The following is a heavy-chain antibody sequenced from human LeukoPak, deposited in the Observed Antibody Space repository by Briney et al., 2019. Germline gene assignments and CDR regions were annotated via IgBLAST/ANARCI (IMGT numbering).Heavy chain of an antibody. J-gene: IGHJ4*02. Sequence: PSETLSLTCTVSGGSINSSSYYWRWFRQPPGTGLEWVDSIYYSGSTYYHPSLKSRVTISVDTSKNQFSLKLSSVTAADTAVYYCARQGMDGETDQYYFDYWGQGTLVTVSS. CDR1: GGSINSSSYY. V-gene: IGHV4-39*01. D-gene: IGHD2-2*03. CDR3: ARQGMDGETDQYYFDY. CDR2: IYYSGST.